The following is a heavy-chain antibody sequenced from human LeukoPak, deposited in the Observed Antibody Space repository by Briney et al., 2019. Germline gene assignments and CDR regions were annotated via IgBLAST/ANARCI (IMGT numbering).Heavy chain of an antibody. V-gene: IGHV3-23*01. CDR1: GFTFSSYA. Sequence: GGSLSLSCAASGFTFSSYAMSWVRQAPGKGLEWVSAISGSGGSTYNADSVKGRFTISRDNSKNTLYLQMNSLRAEDTAVYYCAKPERYFDFDYWGQGTLVTVSS. J-gene: IGHJ4*02. CDR3: AKPERYFDFDY. CDR2: ISGSGGST. D-gene: IGHD3-9*01.